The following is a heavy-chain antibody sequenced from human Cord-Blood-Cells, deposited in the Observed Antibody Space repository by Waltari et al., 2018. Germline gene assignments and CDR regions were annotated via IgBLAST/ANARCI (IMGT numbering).Heavy chain of an antibody. CDR3: ARQHYGSGSYYNG. CDR2: INHSGST. D-gene: IGHD3-10*01. J-gene: IGHJ4*02. V-gene: IGHV4-34*01. Sequence: QVQLQQWGAGLLKPSETLSLTCAVSGGSFSGYSWSWIRQPPGKGLEWIGEINHSGSTNYNPSLKSRVTISVDTSKNQFSLKLSSVTAADTAVYYCARQHYGSGSYYNGWGQGTLVTVSS. CDR1: GGSFSGYS.